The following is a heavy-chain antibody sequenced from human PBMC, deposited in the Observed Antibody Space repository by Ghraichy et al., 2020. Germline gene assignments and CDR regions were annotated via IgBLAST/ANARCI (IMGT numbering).Heavy chain of an antibody. CDR1: GGSFSGYY. J-gene: IGHJ4*02. Sequence: SQTLSLTCAVYGGSFSGYYWSWIRQPPGKGLEWIGEINHSGSTNYNPSLKSRVTISVDTSKNQFSLKLSSVTAADTAVYYCARHFRLGVYATVKGRFDYWGQGTLVTVSS. CDR3: ARHFRLGVYATVKGRFDY. V-gene: IGHV4-34*01. D-gene: IGHD2-8*01. CDR2: INHSGST.